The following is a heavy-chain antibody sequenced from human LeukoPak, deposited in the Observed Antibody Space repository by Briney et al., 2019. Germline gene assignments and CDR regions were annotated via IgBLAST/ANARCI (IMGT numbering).Heavy chain of an antibody. CDR2: ITSSSSSI. CDR3: ARARCSPTCHHSFDC. CDR1: GFTFSSYA. D-gene: IGHD4/OR15-4a*01. J-gene: IGHJ4*02. Sequence: PGGSLRLTCAASGFTFSSYAMSWVRQAPGKGLEWVSSITSSSSSIHYADSVKGRFTVSRDNAKNSLFLQMNSLRDEDTAVYYCARARCSPTCHHSFDCWGQGTLVTVSS. V-gene: IGHV3-21*01.